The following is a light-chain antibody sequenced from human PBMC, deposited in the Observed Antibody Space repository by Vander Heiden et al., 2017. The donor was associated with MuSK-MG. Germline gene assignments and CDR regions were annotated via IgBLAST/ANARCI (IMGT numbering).Light chain of an antibody. CDR3: QHDDNLPLT. CDR1: QDISNY. Sequence: DIQMTQSPSSLSASVGDRVTITCQASQDISNYLNWYQQKPGKAPKLLIFDASRLETGVPSRFSGSGFGTEFTFTITSLQPEDSATYYCQHDDNLPLTFGQRKRLEIK. CDR2: DAS. J-gene: IGKJ5*01. V-gene: IGKV1-33*01.